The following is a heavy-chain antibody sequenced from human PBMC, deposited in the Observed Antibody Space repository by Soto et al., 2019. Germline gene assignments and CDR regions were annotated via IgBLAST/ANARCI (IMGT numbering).Heavy chain of an antibody. CDR1: GYSFTSYW. CDR3: GRQHIMMGDYFDAFYI. CDR2: IYPGDSDT. J-gene: IGHJ3*02. V-gene: IGHV5-51*01. Sequence: GESLKISCKGSGYSFTSYWIGWVRQMPGKGLEWMGIIYPGDSDTRYSPSFQGQVTISADKSISTAYLQWSSLKASDTAMYYCGRQHIMMGDYFDAFYILCQGTMVIVSS. D-gene: IGHD3-16*01.